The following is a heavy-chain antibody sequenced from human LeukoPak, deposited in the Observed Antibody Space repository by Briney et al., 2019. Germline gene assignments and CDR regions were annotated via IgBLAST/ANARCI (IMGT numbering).Heavy chain of an antibody. CDR3: ARVQPITIFGPLDV. D-gene: IGHD3-3*01. J-gene: IGHJ6*04. CDR2: ISSSGSTI. Sequence: TGGSLRLSCAASGFTFSDYYMSWIRQAPGKGLEWVSYISSSGSTIYYADSVKGRFTISRDNAKNSPYLQMNSLRAEDTAVYYCARVQPITIFGPLDVWGKGTTVTVSS. V-gene: IGHV3-11*04. CDR1: GFTFSDYY.